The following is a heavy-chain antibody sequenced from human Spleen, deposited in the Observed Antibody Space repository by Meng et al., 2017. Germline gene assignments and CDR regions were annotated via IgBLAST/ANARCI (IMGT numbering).Heavy chain of an antibody. J-gene: IGHJ3*02. CDR2: ISWNSGSI. CDR3: ARSLRYFDWLTKGDAFDI. D-gene: IGHD3-9*01. CDR1: GFTFDDYA. V-gene: IGHV3-9*01. Sequence: GGSLRLSCAASGFTFDDYAMHWVRQAPGKGLEWVSGISWNSGSIGYADSVKGRFTISRDNAKNSLYLQMNSLRAEDTAVYYCARSLRYFDWLTKGDAFDIWGQGTMVTVSS.